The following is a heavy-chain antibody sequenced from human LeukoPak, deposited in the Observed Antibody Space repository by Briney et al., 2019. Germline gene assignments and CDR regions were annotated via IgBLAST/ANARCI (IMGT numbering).Heavy chain of an antibody. V-gene: IGHV3-30*18. CDR3: AKDLRTKYSSSWYSIDY. CDR1: GFTFSTYG. J-gene: IGHJ4*02. CDR2: ISYDGSNK. Sequence: GGSPRLSSAPPGFTFSTYGMHWVPRAPGRGLEWVAVISYDGSNKYYADSVKGRFTISSDNSKNTLYLQMNSLRAEDTAVYYCAKDLRTKYSSSWYSIDYWGQGTLVTVST. D-gene: IGHD6-13*01.